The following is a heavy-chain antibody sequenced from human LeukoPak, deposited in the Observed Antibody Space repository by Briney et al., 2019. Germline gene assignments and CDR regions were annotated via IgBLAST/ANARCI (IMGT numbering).Heavy chain of an antibody. Sequence: ASEKVSCKASGYTFSDYYIHWVRQAPGQGLEWMGWINPDSGDTNYEQKFQGRVTMTRDTSISTAYMELSRLRSDDTAVYYCARVGRIAAAGPLGYWGQGTLVTVSS. CDR1: GYTFSDYY. D-gene: IGHD6-13*01. CDR2: INPDSGDT. CDR3: ARVGRIAAAGPLGY. J-gene: IGHJ4*02. V-gene: IGHV1-2*02.